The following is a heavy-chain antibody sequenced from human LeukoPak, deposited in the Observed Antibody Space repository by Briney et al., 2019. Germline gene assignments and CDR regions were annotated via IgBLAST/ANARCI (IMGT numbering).Heavy chain of an antibody. D-gene: IGHD2-2*01. J-gene: IGHJ4*02. CDR3: ARGYCSSSCYAGDY. Sequence: PGGSLRLSCAASGFTFSSYEMNWVRQAPGKGLEWVSYISSSGDTIYYADSVKGRFTISRDNAKTSLYLQMNSLRAEDTAVYYCARGYCSSSCYAGDYWGQGTLVTVSS. CDR1: GFTFSSYE. V-gene: IGHV3-48*03. CDR2: ISSSGDTI.